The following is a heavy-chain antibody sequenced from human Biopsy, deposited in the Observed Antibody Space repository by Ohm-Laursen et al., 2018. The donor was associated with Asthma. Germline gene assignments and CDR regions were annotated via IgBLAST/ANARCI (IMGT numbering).Heavy chain of an antibody. Sequence: SSVKVSCKASGDSFSNYAISWVRQAPGQGLEWMGGLIPVLGTPDHAQMFEGIVTITADESTSTAYMELSSLSSEDTAVYYCARGYSGSDRIVYYYSGLEVWGQGTTVTVSS. CDR1: GDSFSNYA. D-gene: IGHD5-12*01. CDR2: LIPVLGTP. V-gene: IGHV1-69*01. CDR3: ARGYSGSDRIVYYYSGLEV. J-gene: IGHJ6*02.